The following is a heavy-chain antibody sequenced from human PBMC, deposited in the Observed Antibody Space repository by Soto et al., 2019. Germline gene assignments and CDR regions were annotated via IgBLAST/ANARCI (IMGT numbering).Heavy chain of an antibody. V-gene: IGHV3-11*06. CDR2: ISSSSSYT. D-gene: IGHD3-10*01. CDR3: ATSGGSGIYYIDYFDT. J-gene: IGHJ4*02. Sequence: GGSLRLSCAASGFTFSDYYMSWIRQAPGKGLEWVSYISSSSSYTNYADSVKGRVTMTTDTPTSTAFMELRSLRSDDTAVYYCATSGGSGIYYIDYFDTWGQGTLVTVSS. CDR1: GFTFSDYY.